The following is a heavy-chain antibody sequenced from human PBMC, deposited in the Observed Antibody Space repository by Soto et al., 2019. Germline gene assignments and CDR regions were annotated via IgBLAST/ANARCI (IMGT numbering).Heavy chain of an antibody. Sequence: SETLSLTCTVSGGSISSSSYYWGWIRQPPGKGLEWIGSIYYSGSTYYNPSLKSRVTISVDTSKNQFSLKLSSVTAADTAVYYCARTRVYDSYNYYGMAVWGQGTTVTVSS. CDR2: IYYSGST. D-gene: IGHD3-3*01. CDR3: ARTRVYDSYNYYGMAV. V-gene: IGHV4-39*01. CDR1: GGSISSSSYY. J-gene: IGHJ6*02.